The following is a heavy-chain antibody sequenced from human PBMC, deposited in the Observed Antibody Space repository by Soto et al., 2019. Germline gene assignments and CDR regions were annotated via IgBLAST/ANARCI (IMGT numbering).Heavy chain of an antibody. CDR3: AKRRDCPDY. CDR1: GITFSNYD. V-gene: IGHV3-23*01. CDR2: ISGSGGST. J-gene: IGHJ4*02. D-gene: IGHD2-21*02. Sequence: GGSLRLSCAASGITFSNYDMSWVRQAPGKGLEWVSDISGSGGSTYYADSVKGRFTISRDNSKNTLYLQMNSLRAEDTAVYYCAKRRDCPDYWGQGTLVTVSS.